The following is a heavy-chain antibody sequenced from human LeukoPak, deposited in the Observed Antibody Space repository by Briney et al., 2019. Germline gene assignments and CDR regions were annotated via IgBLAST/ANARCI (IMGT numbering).Heavy chain of an antibody. D-gene: IGHD3-9*01. Sequence: PGGSLRPSCAASGFTFSSYAMSWVRQAPGKGLEWVSAISGSGGSTYYADSVKGRFTISRDNSKNTLYLQMNSLRAEDTAVYYCAKDLFNYDILTGNFDYWGQGTLVTVSS. CDR1: GFTFSSYA. V-gene: IGHV3-23*01. J-gene: IGHJ4*02. CDR2: ISGSGGST. CDR3: AKDLFNYDILTGNFDY.